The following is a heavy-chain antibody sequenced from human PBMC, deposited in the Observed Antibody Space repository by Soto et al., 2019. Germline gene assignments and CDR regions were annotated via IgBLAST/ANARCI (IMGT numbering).Heavy chain of an antibody. J-gene: IGHJ3*02. V-gene: IGHV4-59*01. CDR1: GGSISSYY. D-gene: IGHD3-3*01. CDR3: ARVSLESGAFDI. CDR2: IYYSGST. Sequence: SETLCLTCTVSGGSISSYYWSWIRQPPGKGLEWIGYIYYSGSTNYNPSLKSRVTISVDTSKNQFSLKLSSVTAADTAVYYCARVSLESGAFDIWGQGTMVTVSS.